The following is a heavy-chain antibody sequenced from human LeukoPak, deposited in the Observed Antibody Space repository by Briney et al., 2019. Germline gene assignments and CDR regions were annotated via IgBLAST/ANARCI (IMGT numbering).Heavy chain of an antibody. Sequence: PGGSLRLSCAPSEVSDTGNYMSWVRQAPGQGLEWVSLIYDSGTTHYADSVKGRFTISRDSSKNTVYLQMNYLRVEDTAVYYCAIERGSLIRGVLGAMDVWGKGTTVTVSS. J-gene: IGHJ6*03. CDR1: EVSDTGNY. CDR2: IYDSGTT. D-gene: IGHD3-10*01. V-gene: IGHV3-53*01. CDR3: AIERGSLIRGVLGAMDV.